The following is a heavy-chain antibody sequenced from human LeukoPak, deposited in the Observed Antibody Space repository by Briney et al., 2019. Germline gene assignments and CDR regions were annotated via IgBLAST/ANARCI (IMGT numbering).Heavy chain of an antibody. CDR3: ARSRPPLD. J-gene: IGHJ4*02. CDR2: IIPIFGTA. V-gene: IGHV1-69*05. Sequence: SSVKVSCKASGGTFSSYSISWVRQAPGRGREWMGGIIPIFGTANYAQKFQGRVTITTDESTSTAYMELSSLRSEDTAVYCCARSRPPLDWGQGTLVTVSS. CDR1: GGTFSSYS.